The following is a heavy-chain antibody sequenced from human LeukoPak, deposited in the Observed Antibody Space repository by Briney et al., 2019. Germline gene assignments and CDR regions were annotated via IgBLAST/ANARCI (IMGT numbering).Heavy chain of an antibody. CDR3: ARDKIVGASKFDY. CDR2: IKQDESDK. CDR1: GFTFSNYW. J-gene: IGHJ4*02. V-gene: IGHV3-7*01. D-gene: IGHD1-26*01. Sequence: GGSPRLSCAVSGFTFSNYWMSWVRQAPGKGLEWVANIKQDESDKYYVDSVKGRFTISRDNAKNSLYLQMNSLRAEDTAIYYCARDKIVGASKFDYWGQGTLVTVSS.